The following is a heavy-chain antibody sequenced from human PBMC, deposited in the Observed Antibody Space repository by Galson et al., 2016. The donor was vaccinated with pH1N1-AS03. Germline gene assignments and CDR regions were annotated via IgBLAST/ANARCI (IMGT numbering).Heavy chain of an antibody. CDR1: GFTFSNYG. J-gene: IGHJ5*02. V-gene: IGHV3-33*01. CDR2: IWYDGSNK. D-gene: IGHD1-26*01. Sequence: SLRLSCAASGFTFSNYGMHWVRQAPGKGLEWVAVIWYDGSNKYYGDSVKGRFTISRDNAKNTVYLQINSLGAEDTAVYYCVRDRELVRWGQGTLVTVSS. CDR3: VRDRELVR.